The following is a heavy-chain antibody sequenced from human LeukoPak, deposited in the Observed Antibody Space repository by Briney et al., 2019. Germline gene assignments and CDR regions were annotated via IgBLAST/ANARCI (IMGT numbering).Heavy chain of an antibody. CDR3: AREYGSGSEFDP. D-gene: IGHD3-10*01. J-gene: IGHJ5*02. CDR1: GGSISSYY. CDR2: IYTSGST. Sequence: SETLSLTCAVSGGSISSYYWSWIRQPAGKGLEWIGRIYTSGSTNYNPSLKSRVTMSVDTSKNQFSLNLTSVTAADTAVYYCAREYGSGSEFDPWGQGTLVTVSS. V-gene: IGHV4-4*07.